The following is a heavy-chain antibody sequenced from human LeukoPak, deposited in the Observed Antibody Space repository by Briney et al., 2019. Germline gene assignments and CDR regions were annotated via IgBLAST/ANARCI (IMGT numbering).Heavy chain of an antibody. CDR2: ISIVGDTI. Sequence: GGSLRLSCEASGFTFSSYEMSWVRQAQGTGQEWDSYISIVGDTIHYADSVKGRFTISRDNAKKSLYLQMNSLRAEDTAVYYCARPLGYSGSGSYYAYWGQGTLVTVSA. CDR3: ARPLGYSGSGSYYAY. V-gene: IGHV3-48*03. J-gene: IGHJ4*02. CDR1: GFTFSSYE. D-gene: IGHD3-10*01.